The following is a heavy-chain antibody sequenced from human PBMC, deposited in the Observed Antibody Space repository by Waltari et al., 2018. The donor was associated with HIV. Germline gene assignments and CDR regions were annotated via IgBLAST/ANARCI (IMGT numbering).Heavy chain of an antibody. CDR1: GFTFSSYG. J-gene: IGHJ2*01. V-gene: IGHV3-33*01. Sequence: QVQLVESGGGVVQPGRSLRLSCAASGFTFSSYGMHWVRQAPGKGREGVAVIWYDGSNEYYADSVKGRFTISRDNSKNTLYLQMNSLRAEDTAVYYCARDQLLWFGLDLWGRGTLVTVSS. CDR2: IWYDGSNE. D-gene: IGHD3-10*01. CDR3: ARDQLLWFGLDL.